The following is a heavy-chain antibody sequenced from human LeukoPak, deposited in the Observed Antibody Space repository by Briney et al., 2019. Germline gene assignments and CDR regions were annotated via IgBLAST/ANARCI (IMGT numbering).Heavy chain of an antibody. CDR1: GYTFTSYG. Sequence: ASVKVSCKASGYTFTSYGISWVRQAPGQGLEWMGWINPNRGGTNYAQKFQGRATMTRDTSISTAYMELSRLRSDDTAVYYCGRPYDSSGYYYFDYWGQGTLVTVSS. V-gene: IGHV1-2*02. J-gene: IGHJ4*02. CDR3: GRPYDSSGYYYFDY. D-gene: IGHD3-22*01. CDR2: INPNRGGT.